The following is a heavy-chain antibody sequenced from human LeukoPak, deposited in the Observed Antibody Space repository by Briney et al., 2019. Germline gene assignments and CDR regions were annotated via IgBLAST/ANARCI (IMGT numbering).Heavy chain of an antibody. J-gene: IGHJ3*02. CDR1: GYSISSGYY. CDR2: IYHSGST. D-gene: IGHD3-3*01. Sequence: SETLSLTCTVSGYSISSGYYWGWIRQPPGKGLEWIGSIYHSGSTYYNPSLKSRVTISVDTSKNQFSLKLSSVTAADTAVYYCARVLGYYDFWSGYPNPHAFDIWGQGTMVTVSS. V-gene: IGHV4-38-2*02. CDR3: ARVLGYYDFWSGYPNPHAFDI.